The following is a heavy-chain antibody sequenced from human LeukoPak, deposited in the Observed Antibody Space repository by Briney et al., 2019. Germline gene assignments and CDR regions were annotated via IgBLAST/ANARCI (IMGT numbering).Heavy chain of an antibody. CDR1: GFTFSSYG. Sequence: PGRSLRLSCAASGFTFSSYGMHWVRQTPGKGLECVAFIRYDGGNQYYTDSVKGRFTISRDNSKNTLYLQMNSLRAEDTAVYYCANVVSSPRREYFDYWGQGTLVTVSS. CDR3: ANVVSSPRREYFDY. D-gene: IGHD6-13*01. CDR2: IRYDGGNQ. V-gene: IGHV3-30*02. J-gene: IGHJ4*02.